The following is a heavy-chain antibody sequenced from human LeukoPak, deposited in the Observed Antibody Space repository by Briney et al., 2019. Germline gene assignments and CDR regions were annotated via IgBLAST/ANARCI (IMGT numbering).Heavy chain of an antibody. V-gene: IGHV4-34*01. D-gene: IGHD4-17*01. CDR3: ARGDSATVTYYFDY. J-gene: IGHJ4*02. Sequence: SETLSLTCAVYGGSFSGYYWSWIRQPPGKGLEWTGEINHSGSTNYNPSLKSRVTISVDTSKNQFSLKLSSVTAADTAVYYCARGDSATVTYYFDYWGQGTLVTVSS. CDR2: INHSGST. CDR1: GGSFSGYY.